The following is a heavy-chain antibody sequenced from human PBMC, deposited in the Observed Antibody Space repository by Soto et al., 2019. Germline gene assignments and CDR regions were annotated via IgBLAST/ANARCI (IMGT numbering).Heavy chain of an antibody. CDR2: IYYSGST. CDR3: AATNLLDYYYDSSGYYIDY. CDR1: GGSISSGDYY. J-gene: IGHJ4*02. Sequence: SETLSLTCTVSGGSISSGDYYWSWIRQPPGKGLEWIGYIYYSGSTYYNPSLKSRVTISVVTSKNQFSLKLSSVTAADTAVYYCAATNLLDYYYDSSGYYIDYWGQGTLVTVSS. D-gene: IGHD3-22*01. V-gene: IGHV4-30-4*01.